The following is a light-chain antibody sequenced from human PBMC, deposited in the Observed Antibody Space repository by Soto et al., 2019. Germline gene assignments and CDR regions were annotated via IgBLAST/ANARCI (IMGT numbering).Light chain of an antibody. V-gene: IGKV3-20*01. CDR3: QQYGSSPPWT. J-gene: IGKJ1*01. CDR1: QSVSSSY. Sequence: EIVLTQSPDTQSLSPGERATLSCRASQSVSSSYLAWYQQKPGQAPRLLIYGASSRATGIPDRFSGSGSGTDFTLTISRLEPEDFAVYYCQQYGSSPPWTFGQGTKVEIK. CDR2: GAS.